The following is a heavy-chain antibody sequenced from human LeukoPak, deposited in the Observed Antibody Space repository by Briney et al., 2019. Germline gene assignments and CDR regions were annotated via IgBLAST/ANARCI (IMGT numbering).Heavy chain of an antibody. D-gene: IGHD3-22*01. CDR3: ARAPGVSSGYYYRGHAFDI. CDR1: GGSISSGSYY. J-gene: IGHJ3*02. CDR2: IYTSGST. V-gene: IGHV4-61*02. Sequence: SQTLSLTCTVSGGSISSGSYYWSWIRQPAGKGLEWIGRIYTSGSTNYNPSLKSRVTISVDTSKNQFSLKLSSMTAADTAVYYCARAPGVSSGYYYRGHAFDIWGQGTMVTVSS.